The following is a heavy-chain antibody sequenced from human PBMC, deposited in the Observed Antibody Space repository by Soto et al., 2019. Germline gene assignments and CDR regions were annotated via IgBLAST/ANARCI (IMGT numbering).Heavy chain of an antibody. D-gene: IGHD6-19*01. Sequence: QVQLVQSGAEVKKPGASVKVSCKASGYTFTSYAIHWVRQAPGQRLEWMGWINAGNGNTKYSQKFQDRVTITRDTAASTAYMELSSLRSEDTAVYFCARDLGGWPDYWGQGTLVTVSS. J-gene: IGHJ4*02. V-gene: IGHV1-3*01. CDR1: GYTFTSYA. CDR2: INAGNGNT. CDR3: ARDLGGWPDY.